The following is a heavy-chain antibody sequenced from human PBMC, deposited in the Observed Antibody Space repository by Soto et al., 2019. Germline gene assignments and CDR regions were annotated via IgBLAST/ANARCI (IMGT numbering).Heavy chain of an antibody. CDR2: ISGSGGST. CDR1: GFTFSSYA. D-gene: IGHD1-26*01. V-gene: IGHV3-23*01. CDR3: ANWVGDGYRHYYFDY. Sequence: EVQLLESGGGLVQPGGSLRLSCAASGFTFSSYAMSWVRQAPGKGLEWVSAISGSGGSTYYADSVKGRFTISRDNSKNTLYLQMNSLRDEDTAVYYCANWVGDGYRHYYFDYWGQGTLFTVSS. J-gene: IGHJ4*02.